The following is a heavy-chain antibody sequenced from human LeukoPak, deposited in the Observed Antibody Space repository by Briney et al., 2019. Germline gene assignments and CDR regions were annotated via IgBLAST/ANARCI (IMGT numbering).Heavy chain of an antibody. Sequence: SETLSLTCTVSGCSISSYHWSWIRQPPGKGLEWIGYIYYSGSTNYNPSLKSRVTISLDTSKNQFSLKLSSVSPADTAVYYCARHSSGYLTYFGYWGQGTLDPGSS. J-gene: IGHJ4*02. D-gene: IGHD3-22*01. V-gene: IGHV4-59*08. CDR3: ARHSSGYLTYFGY. CDR2: IYYSGST. CDR1: GCSISSYH.